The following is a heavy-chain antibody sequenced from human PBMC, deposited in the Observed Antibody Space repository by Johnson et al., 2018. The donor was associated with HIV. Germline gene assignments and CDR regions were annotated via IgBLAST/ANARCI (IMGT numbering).Heavy chain of an antibody. V-gene: IGHV3-11*04. D-gene: IGHD4-17*01. Sequence: QVQLVESGGGLVKPGGSLRLSCAASGITFSDYYMSWIRQAPGKGLEWVSYISSSGSTIYYADSVKGRFTISRDNSKNTLYLQINSLRAEDTAVYYCARDEGPYGDHDAFDIWGQGTMVTVSS. CDR3: ARDEGPYGDHDAFDI. CDR2: ISSSGSTI. CDR1: GITFSDYY. J-gene: IGHJ3*02.